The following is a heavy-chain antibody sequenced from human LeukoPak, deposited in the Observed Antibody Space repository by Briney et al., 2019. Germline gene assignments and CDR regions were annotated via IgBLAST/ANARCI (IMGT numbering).Heavy chain of an antibody. CDR3: AIATTGRGAFGS. J-gene: IGHJ4*02. CDR2: TNEAGGDK. CDR1: GFTFNNYA. D-gene: IGHD1-1*01. V-gene: IGHV3-7*01. Sequence: PGGSLRLSCAASGFTFNNYAMHWVRQAPGKGLECVASTNEAGGDKLYVDSVKGRFTISRDNSKNSLSLQMNSLTAEDTAIYYCAIATTGRGAFGSWGQGTLVSVSS.